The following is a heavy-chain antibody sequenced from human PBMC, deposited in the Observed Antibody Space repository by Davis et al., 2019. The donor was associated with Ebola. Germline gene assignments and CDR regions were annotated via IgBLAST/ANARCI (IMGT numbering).Heavy chain of an antibody. CDR1: GFTFSSYG. J-gene: IGHJ4*02. D-gene: IGHD5-12*01. CDR3: ARVSATIEGYYFDY. Sequence: GESLKISCAASGFTFSSYGMHWVRQAPGKGLEWVAVIWYDGSNKYYADSVKGRFTISRGNSKNTLYLQMYSLRAEDTAVYYCARVSATIEGYYFDYWGQGTLVTVSS. CDR2: IWYDGSNK. V-gene: IGHV3-33*01.